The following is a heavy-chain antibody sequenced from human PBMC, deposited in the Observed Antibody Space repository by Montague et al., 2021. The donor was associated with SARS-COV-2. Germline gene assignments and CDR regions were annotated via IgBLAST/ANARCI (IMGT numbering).Heavy chain of an antibody. CDR1: GGSVSSYY. CDR2: IYYSGST. CDR3: ARGAGRGSGYGKYYYYYYGMDV. V-gene: IGHV4-59*02. Sequence: SETLSLTCTVSGGSVSSYYWSWTRQPPGKGLEWIGYIYYSGSTNYNPSLKSRVTISVDTSKNQFSLKLSSVTAADTAVYYCARGAGRGSGYGKYYYYYYGMDVWGQGTTVTVSS. J-gene: IGHJ6*02. D-gene: IGHD5-12*01.